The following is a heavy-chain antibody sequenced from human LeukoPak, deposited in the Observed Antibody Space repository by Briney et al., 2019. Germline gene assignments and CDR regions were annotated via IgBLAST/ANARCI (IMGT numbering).Heavy chain of an antibody. Sequence: PETLSLTCAVYGGSFSGYYWSWIRQPPGKGLEWIGEINHSGSTNYNPSLKSRVTISVDTSKNQFSLKLSSVTAADTAVYYCARGYGEYSGYDYVYYFDYWGQGTLVTVSS. D-gene: IGHD5-12*01. CDR3: ARGYGEYSGYDYVYYFDY. CDR1: GGSFSGYY. J-gene: IGHJ4*02. CDR2: INHSGST. V-gene: IGHV4-34*01.